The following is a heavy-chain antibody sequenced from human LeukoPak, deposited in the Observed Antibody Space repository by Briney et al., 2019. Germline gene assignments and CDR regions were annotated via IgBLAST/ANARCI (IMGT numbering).Heavy chain of an antibody. D-gene: IGHD5-18*01. V-gene: IGHV3-30*18. J-gene: IGHJ4*02. CDR3: AKLGYRYGDY. CDR2: ILDDGSNE. Sequence: GRSLRLSCRPSGFTFRSFGMNWVRQAPGKGLEWVAVILDDGSNESYAESVKGRCSISRDNSKDTLYLQMSSLREDDTAMYYCAKLGYRYGDYCGQGTLVTVSS. CDR1: GFTFRSFG.